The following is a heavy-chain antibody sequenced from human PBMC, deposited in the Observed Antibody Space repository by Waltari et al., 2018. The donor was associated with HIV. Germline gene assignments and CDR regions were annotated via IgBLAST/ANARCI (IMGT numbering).Heavy chain of an antibody. CDR3: ARDYSGNSYFDY. D-gene: IGHD3-22*01. Sequence: QVHLQQSGPGLVKPSQTLSLTCAISGASVSSNNAAWNWIRQSPSRGLEWLGRTYYRSKWFNDYAESVRSRISINPDTTKNQLSLQLNSVTPEDTAVYYCARDYSGNSYFDYWGQGTLVTVSS. J-gene: IGHJ4*02. CDR1: GASVSSNNAA. CDR2: TYYRSKWFN. V-gene: IGHV6-1*01.